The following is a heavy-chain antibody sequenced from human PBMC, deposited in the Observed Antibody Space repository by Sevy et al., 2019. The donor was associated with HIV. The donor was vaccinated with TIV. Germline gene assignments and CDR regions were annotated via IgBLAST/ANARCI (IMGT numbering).Heavy chain of an antibody. CDR2: ITSNGLST. J-gene: IGHJ4*02. CDR1: GFPFRSNI. D-gene: IGHD3-10*01. Sequence: GGSLRLSCSASGFPFRSNIMGWVRQAPGKRLEYVSGITSNGLSTHYVPSVKGRFSISRDNSKNTMYLQMSSLRPEDTAVCYCVKYRGLTQDFDYWGQGTLVTVSS. CDR3: VKYRGLTQDFDY. V-gene: IGHV3-64D*06.